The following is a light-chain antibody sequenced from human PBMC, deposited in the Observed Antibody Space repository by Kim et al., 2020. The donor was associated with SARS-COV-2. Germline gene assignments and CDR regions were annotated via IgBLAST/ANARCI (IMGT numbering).Light chain of an antibody. Sequence: ASVGDRVTITCRASQSISKYSNWYQQKPGKAPTLLIYAASNLQSGVPSRFSGSGSGTDFTLTISSLQPEDFATYYCQQSYSTPRTFGQGTKVEIK. CDR3: QQSYSTPRT. CDR1: QSISKY. CDR2: AAS. V-gene: IGKV1-39*01. J-gene: IGKJ1*01.